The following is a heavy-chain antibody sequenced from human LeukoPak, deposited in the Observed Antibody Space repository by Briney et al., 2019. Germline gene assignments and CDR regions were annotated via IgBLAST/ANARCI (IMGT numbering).Heavy chain of an antibody. V-gene: IGHV4-34*01. D-gene: IGHD3-10*01. CDR2: INHSGST. CDR3: ARSRLTRVRGVIIPYYFDY. CDR1: GGSFSGYY. J-gene: IGHJ4*02. Sequence: SETLSLTCAVYGGSFSGYYWSWIRRPPGKGLEWIGEINHSGSTNYNPSLKSRVTISVDASKNQFSLKLSSVTAADTAVYYCARSRLTRVRGVIIPYYFDYWGQGTLVTVSS.